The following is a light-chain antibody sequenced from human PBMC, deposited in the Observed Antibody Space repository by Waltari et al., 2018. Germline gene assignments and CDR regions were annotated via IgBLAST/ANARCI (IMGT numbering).Light chain of an antibody. Sequence: SYELTPPRSVSVSPGPTARIPCGGDHIGSNSVQCYQQKPPQAPVVVIYADSERPSGIPERFSGSNSGNTATLTISGVEAGDEADYYCQVWDSSSDHWVFGGGTRLTVL. J-gene: IGLJ3*02. CDR1: HIGSNS. V-gene: IGLV3-21*01. CDR3: QVWDSSSDHWV. CDR2: ADS.